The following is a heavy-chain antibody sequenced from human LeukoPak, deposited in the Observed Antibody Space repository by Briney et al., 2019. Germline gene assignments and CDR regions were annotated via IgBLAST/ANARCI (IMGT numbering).Heavy chain of an antibody. CDR2: VIHSGAT. J-gene: IGHJ4*02. V-gene: IGHV4-34*01. D-gene: IGHD3-16*02. Sequence: PSETLSLTCGDSGGSFSDYYWSWIRQPPGKGLEWIEEVIHSGATSSNPSLKSRVTISMDASKNQVSLRLRSVTAADMAVYYCARGRFIDYYFDYWGQGSLVTVSS. CDR3: ARGRFIDYYFDY. CDR1: GGSFSDYY.